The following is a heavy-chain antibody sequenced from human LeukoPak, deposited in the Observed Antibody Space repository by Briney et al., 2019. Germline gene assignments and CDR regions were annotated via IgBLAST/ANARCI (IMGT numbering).Heavy chain of an antibody. V-gene: IGHV3-48*01. D-gene: IGHD3-10*01. CDR3: AKGMNYYGSGSVVRDAFDI. Sequence: GGSLRLSCAASGFTFSSYSMNWVRQAPGKGLEWVSYISSSSSTIYYADSVKGRFTISRDNAKNSLYLQMNSLRAEDTAVYYCAKGMNYYGSGSVVRDAFDIWGQGTMVTVSS. J-gene: IGHJ3*02. CDR1: GFTFSSYS. CDR2: ISSSSSTI.